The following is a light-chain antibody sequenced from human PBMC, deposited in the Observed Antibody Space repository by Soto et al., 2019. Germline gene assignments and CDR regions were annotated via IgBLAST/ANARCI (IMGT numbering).Light chain of an antibody. Sequence: ERVMTQFPATLSVSPGERATLSCRASQTISDNLAWYQQKPGQAPRLLIYGASTRATAIPARFSGSGSGTEFTLTISSLQSEDFAIYYCQQYYNGPPWTFGQGTKVEIK. CDR3: QQYYNGPPWT. CDR2: GAS. V-gene: IGKV3-15*01. CDR1: QTISDN. J-gene: IGKJ1*01.